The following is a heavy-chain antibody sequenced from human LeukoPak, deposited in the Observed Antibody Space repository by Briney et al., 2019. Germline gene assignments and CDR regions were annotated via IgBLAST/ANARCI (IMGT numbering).Heavy chain of an antibody. CDR3: ARHPPRESRGNAFDI. CDR2: IYYSGGT. Sequence: SETLSLTCTVSGGSISSYYWSWIRQPPGKGLEWIGYIYYSGGTNYNPSLKSRVTISVDMSDNQFSLKLRSVTAADTAVYYCARHPPRESRGNAFDIWGQGTKVTVSS. V-gene: IGHV4-59*08. CDR1: GGSISSYY. J-gene: IGHJ3*02. D-gene: IGHD5-12*01.